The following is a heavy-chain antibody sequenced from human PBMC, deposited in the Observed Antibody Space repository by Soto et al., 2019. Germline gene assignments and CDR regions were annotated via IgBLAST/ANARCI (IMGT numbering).Heavy chain of an antibody. CDR2: ISYDGSNK. V-gene: IGHV3-30-3*01. CDR3: ARVLWGSGSYEFDY. J-gene: IGHJ4*02. Sequence: GGSLRLSCAASGFTFSSYAMHWVRQAPGKGLEWVAVISYDGSNKYYADSVKGRFTISRDNSKNTLYLQMNSLRAEDTAVYYCARVLWGSGSYEFDYWGQGTLVTVPQ. D-gene: IGHD3-10*01. CDR1: GFTFSSYA.